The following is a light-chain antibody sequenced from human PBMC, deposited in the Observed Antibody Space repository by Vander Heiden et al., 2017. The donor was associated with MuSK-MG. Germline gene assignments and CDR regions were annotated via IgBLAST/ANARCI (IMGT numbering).Light chain of an antibody. CDR1: QRLLHSNGHNN. V-gene: IGKV2-28*01. CDR3: GQA. CDR2: WGS. J-gene: IGKJ3*01. Sequence: DTVMTQSPLSLPVTPGEPASSTGRSSQRLLHSNGHNNGEGDLQKPGQSAQLLIDWGSNRDNGGHDRFSGSGSGTDLTRKISRVEDEDGGVDDCGQAFGPGTKVDIK.